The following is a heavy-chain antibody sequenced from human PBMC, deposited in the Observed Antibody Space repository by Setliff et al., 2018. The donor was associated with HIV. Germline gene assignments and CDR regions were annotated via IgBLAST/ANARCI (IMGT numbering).Heavy chain of an antibody. Sequence: GGSLRLSCAASGFIFSSYAMTWVRQAPGKGLEWVSTIRGSGSGDTTHYADFVKGRFTISRDNSKNTVYLQMNSLRAEDMALYYCAREDVYYYDSEGYYLLEYWGQGSPVTVAS. CDR3: AREDVYYYDSEGYYLLEY. CDR2: IRGSGSGDTT. D-gene: IGHD3-22*01. V-gene: IGHV3-23*01. J-gene: IGHJ4*02. CDR1: GFIFSSYA.